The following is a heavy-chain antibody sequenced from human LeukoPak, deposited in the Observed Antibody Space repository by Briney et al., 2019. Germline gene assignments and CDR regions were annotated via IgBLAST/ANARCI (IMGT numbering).Heavy chain of an antibody. CDR2: ISSSISYI. CDR3: VYSSGYSRFTAYYFDY. V-gene: IGHV3-21*01. D-gene: IGHD3-22*01. J-gene: IGHJ4*02. CDR1: GFTFSSYS. Sequence: GGSLRLSCAASGFTFSSYSMNWVRQAPGKGLEWVSSISSSISYIYYADSVKGRFTISRDNAKNALYLQMNSLRAEDTAVYYSVYSSGYSRFTAYYFDYWGQGTLVTVSS.